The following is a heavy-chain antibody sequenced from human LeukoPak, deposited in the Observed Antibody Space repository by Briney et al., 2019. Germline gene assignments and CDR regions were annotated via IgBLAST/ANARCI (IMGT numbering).Heavy chain of an antibody. D-gene: IGHD1-26*01. CDR3: TRDGSGSSIPFDY. CDR2: IESDASNT. Sequence: GGSLRLSCAASGFAFGSHWMHWVRQAPGKGLVWVARIESDASNTRCADSVEGRFTISRDNANKTLYLQMNSLRAEDTAVYYCTRDGSGSSIPFDYWGQGTLVSVSS. CDR1: GFAFGSHW. V-gene: IGHV3-74*01. J-gene: IGHJ4*02.